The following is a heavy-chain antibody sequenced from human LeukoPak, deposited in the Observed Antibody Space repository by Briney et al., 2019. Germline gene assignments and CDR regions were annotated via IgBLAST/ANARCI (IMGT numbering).Heavy chain of an antibody. D-gene: IGHD3-9*01. V-gene: IGHV1-2*02. Sequence: APVKVSCKASGYTFTGYYMHWVRQAPGQGLEWMGWINPNSGGTNYAQKFQGRVTMTRDTSISTAYMELSRLRSDDTAVYYCGXGRXLTXXDXLTXYSPPDEYFQHWGQGTLVTVSS. J-gene: IGHJ1*01. CDR1: GYTFTGYY. CDR3: GXGRXLTXXDXLTXYSPPDEYFQH. CDR2: INPNSGGT.